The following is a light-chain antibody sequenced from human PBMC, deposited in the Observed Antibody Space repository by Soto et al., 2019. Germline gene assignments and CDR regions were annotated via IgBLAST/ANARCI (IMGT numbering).Light chain of an antibody. V-gene: IGLV1-40*01. CDR1: SSNIGAVFD. CDR2: ANT. Sequence: QSVLTQPPSVSGAPGQRVTISCTGSSSNIGAVFDVHWYQQLPGTAPKLLIYANTNRLSGVPDRFSGSKSGTSASLAITGLQAEDEADYYCQSYDNSLSAWVFGGGTQLTVL. J-gene: IGLJ3*02. CDR3: QSYDNSLSAWV.